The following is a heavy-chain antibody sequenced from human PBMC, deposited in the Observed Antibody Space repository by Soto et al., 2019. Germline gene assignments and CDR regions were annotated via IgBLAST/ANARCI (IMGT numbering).Heavy chain of an antibody. Sequence: QVQLVQSGAEVKKPGASVKVSCKASGYTFTSYAMHWVRQAPGQRLEWMGWINAGNGNTKYSQKFQGRVTITRDTSASTAYMELSSLRSEDTAVYYCARSITPTYYYDSSGYPIFDCWGQGTLVTVSS. J-gene: IGHJ4*02. D-gene: IGHD3-22*01. CDR2: INAGNGNT. CDR3: ARSITPTYYYDSSGYPIFDC. V-gene: IGHV1-3*01. CDR1: GYTFTSYA.